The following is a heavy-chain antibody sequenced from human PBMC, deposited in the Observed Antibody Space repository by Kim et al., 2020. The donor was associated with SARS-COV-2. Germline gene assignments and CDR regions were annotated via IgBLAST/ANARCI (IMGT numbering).Heavy chain of an antibody. Sequence: SVNGRFTIARDNDKNPLYLQMNSRRPEDTAVYYCARAGDYDSSGYYGFFHLWGQGALVTVSS. J-gene: IGHJ1*01. CDR3: ARAGDYDSSGYYGFFHL. D-gene: IGHD3-22*01. V-gene: IGHV3-74*01.